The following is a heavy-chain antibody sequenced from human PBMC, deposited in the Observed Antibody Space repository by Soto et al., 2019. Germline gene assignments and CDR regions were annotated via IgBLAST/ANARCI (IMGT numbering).Heavy chain of an antibody. J-gene: IGHJ4*02. Sequence: GGSLRLSCAASGFTVSSTYMSWVRQSPGKGLEWVSFIYSIGSTYYADSVKGRFTISRDNSKNTLYLQMNSLRAEDTSVYYCASPGGLSGYHFGYWGQGTLVTVSS. D-gene: IGHD3-22*01. CDR3: ASPGGLSGYHFGY. V-gene: IGHV3-66*01. CDR1: GFTVSSTY. CDR2: IYSIGST.